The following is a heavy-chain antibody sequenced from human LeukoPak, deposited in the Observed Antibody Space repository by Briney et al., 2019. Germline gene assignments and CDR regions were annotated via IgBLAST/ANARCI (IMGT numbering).Heavy chain of an antibody. D-gene: IGHD6-19*01. V-gene: IGHV3-23*01. J-gene: IGHJ4*02. CDR3: AKTPRNSGWWIDY. Sequence: GGALRLSCAASGFTFSSYTLKWVRQAPGKGVGWVSALSGSGGSISYADSVKGRFTISRDNSRDTLYLQMKSLRAEDTAVYYCAKTPRNSGWWIDYWGQGTLVTVSS. CDR1: GFTFSSYT. CDR2: LSGSGGSI.